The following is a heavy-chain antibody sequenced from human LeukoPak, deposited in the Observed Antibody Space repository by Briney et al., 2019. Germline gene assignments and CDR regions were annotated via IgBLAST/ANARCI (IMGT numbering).Heavy chain of an antibody. J-gene: IGHJ5*02. D-gene: IGHD3-9*01. CDR2: IYTSGST. CDR3: ARDYKDYDILTGYYVGWFDP. CDR1: GGSISSYY. Sequence: SETLSLTCTVSGGSISSYYWSWIRQPAGKGLEWIGRIYTSGSTNYNPSLKSRVTISVDTSKNQFSLKLSSVTAADTAVYYCARDYKDYDILTGYYVGWFDPWGQGTLVTVSS. V-gene: IGHV4-4*07.